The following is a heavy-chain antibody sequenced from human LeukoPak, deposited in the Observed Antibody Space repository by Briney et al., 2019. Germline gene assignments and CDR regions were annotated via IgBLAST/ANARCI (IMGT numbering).Heavy chain of an antibody. V-gene: IGHV4-59*01. Sequence: SETLSLTCTVSGGSISSYYWSWIRQPPGKGLEGIGYIYYSGSTNYNPSLKSRVTISVDTSKNQFSLKLSSVTAADTAVYYCARDIAVAVGWFDPWGQGTLVTVSS. CDR2: IYYSGST. CDR1: GGSISSYY. D-gene: IGHD6-19*01. J-gene: IGHJ5*02. CDR3: ARDIAVAVGWFDP.